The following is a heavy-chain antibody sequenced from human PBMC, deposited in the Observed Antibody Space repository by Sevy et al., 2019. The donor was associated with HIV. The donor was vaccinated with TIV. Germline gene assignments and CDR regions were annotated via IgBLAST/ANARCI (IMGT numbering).Heavy chain of an antibody. CDR1: GDSVSSISAT. V-gene: IGHV6-1*01. CDR2: TNYRSKWQA. J-gene: IGHJ5*01. CDR3: ARLVGNSWFDS. D-gene: IGHD2-21*01. Sequence: SQTLSLTCDISGDSVSSISATWNWIRLSPSGGLEWLGRTNYRSKWQADYEVSLKSRLNINPDTSKNQFSLQLNSVTPEDTAVYYCARLVGNSWFDSWGQGSLVTVSS.